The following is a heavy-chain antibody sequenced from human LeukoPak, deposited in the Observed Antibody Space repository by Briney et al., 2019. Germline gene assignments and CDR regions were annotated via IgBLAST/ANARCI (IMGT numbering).Heavy chain of an antibody. V-gene: IGHV4-4*07. D-gene: IGHD2-21*01. CDR3: ARIFPGSWIDP. J-gene: IGHJ5*02. CDR2: IYNSGST. CDR1: GGSISSYY. Sequence: SETLSLXCAASGGSISSYYWIWIRPPAGKGLEWIGRIYNSGSTNYNPSLKSRVTMSVDTSKNQFSLKLSSVTAADTAVYYCARIFPGSWIDPWGQGTLVTVSS.